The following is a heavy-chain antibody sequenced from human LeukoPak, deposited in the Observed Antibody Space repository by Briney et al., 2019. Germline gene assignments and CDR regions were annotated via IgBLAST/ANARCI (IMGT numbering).Heavy chain of an antibody. D-gene: IGHD7-27*01. CDR2: IYHTGST. CDR3: ASRKLGNDY. V-gene: IGHV4-59*02. Sequence: SETLSLTGTISGGSVSDYYWSWIRQSPGKGLEWIGYIYHTGSTSYSPSLKSRVTISAGTSQNQFSLKLSSVTAADTAVYYCASRKLGNDYWGQGTLVTVSS. CDR1: GGSVSDYY. J-gene: IGHJ4*02.